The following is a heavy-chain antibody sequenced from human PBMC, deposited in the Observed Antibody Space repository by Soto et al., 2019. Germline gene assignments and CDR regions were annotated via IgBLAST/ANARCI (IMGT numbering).Heavy chain of an antibody. CDR1: GYGFTSYW. V-gene: IGHV5-51*01. CDR2: IYPGDSDT. J-gene: IGHJ6*02. CDR3: ARLGNTAMARMDV. D-gene: IGHD5-18*01. Sequence: GESLKISCKASGYGFTSYWIGWVRQMPGKGLEWMGIIYPGDSDTRYSPSFQGQVTISADKSISTAYLQWSSLKASDTAMYYCARLGNTAMARMDVWGQGTTVTVSS.